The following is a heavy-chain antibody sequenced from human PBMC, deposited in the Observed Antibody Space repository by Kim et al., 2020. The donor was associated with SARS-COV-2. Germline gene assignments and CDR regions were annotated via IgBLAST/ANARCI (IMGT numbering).Heavy chain of an antibody. CDR2: IYYSGST. CDR3: ARVRPYYYDSSGYHYEGGGYYVDY. Sequence: SETLSLTCTVSGGSISSGGYYWSWIRQHPGKGLEWIGYIYYSGSTYYNPSLKSLVTISVDTSKNQFSLKLSPVTAADTAAYYCARVRPYYYDSSGYHYEGGGYYVDYWGQGTLVTVYS. D-gene: IGHD3-22*01. J-gene: IGHJ4*02. V-gene: IGHV4-31*01. CDR1: GGSISSGGYY.